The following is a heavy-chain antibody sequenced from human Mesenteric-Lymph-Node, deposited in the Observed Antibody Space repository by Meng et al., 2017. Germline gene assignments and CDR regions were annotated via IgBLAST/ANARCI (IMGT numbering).Heavy chain of an antibody. CDR1: GFTLSSYW. CDR3: ARGVKEGSSWYYYYGMDV. Sequence: GESLKISCAASGFTLSSYWMHWVRQVPGKGLVWVSDLSSDGSTTRYADSVKGRFTISRDSAKNTLYLQMNSLRAEDTAVYYCARGVKEGSSWYYYYGMDVWGQGTTVTVSS. CDR2: LSSDGSTT. V-gene: IGHV3-74*01. J-gene: IGHJ6*02. D-gene: IGHD6-13*01.